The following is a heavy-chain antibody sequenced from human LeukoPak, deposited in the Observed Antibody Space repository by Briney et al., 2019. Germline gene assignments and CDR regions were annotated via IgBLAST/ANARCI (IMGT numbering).Heavy chain of an antibody. CDR2: ITYDGGST. CDR1: GFTFSTSA. J-gene: IGHJ4*02. CDR3: VKDGGMATIFDF. D-gene: IGHD5-24*01. Sequence: VGSLRLSCSASGFTFSTSAMQWVRQAPGKGLEYVSFITYDGGSTYNADSVKGRFTISRDNSRNTLYLQRSSLRAEDTAVYHCVKDGGMATIFDFWGQGTLVTVSS. V-gene: IGHV3-64D*09.